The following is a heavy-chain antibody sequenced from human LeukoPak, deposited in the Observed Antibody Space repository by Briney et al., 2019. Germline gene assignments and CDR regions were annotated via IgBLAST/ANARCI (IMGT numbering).Heavy chain of an antibody. D-gene: IGHD5-24*01. CDR3: ARDRSDGNYYMVV. Sequence: GGSLRLSCAASGFTVSNNYMSWVRQAPGKGLEWVSVIYGGGSTSYADSVKGRFTTSRDNSKNTLHLQMNSLRGDDTGVYYCARDRSDGNYYMVVWGKGTTVIVSS. V-gene: IGHV3-53*01. CDR1: GFTVSNNY. CDR2: IYGGGST. J-gene: IGHJ6*03.